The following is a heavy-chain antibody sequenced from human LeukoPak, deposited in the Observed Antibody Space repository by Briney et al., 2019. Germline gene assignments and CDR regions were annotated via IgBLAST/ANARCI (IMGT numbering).Heavy chain of an antibody. CDR3: AKVEQDY. J-gene: IGHJ4*02. Sequence: GGSLRLSCAASGFTFSSYGMHWVRRAPGKGLEWVAVISYDGSNKHYVDSVKGRFTISRDNSKNTLYLQMNSLRAEDTAVYYCAKVEQDYWGQGTLVTVSS. V-gene: IGHV3-30*18. CDR1: GFTFSSYG. CDR2: ISYDGSNK.